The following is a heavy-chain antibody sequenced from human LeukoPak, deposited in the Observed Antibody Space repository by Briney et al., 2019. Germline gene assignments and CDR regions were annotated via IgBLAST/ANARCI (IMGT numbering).Heavy chain of an antibody. V-gene: IGHV3-30-3*01. CDR3: ARDLSGSFDY. CDR2: ISYDGSNK. J-gene: IGHJ4*02. Sequence: GGSLRLSCAASGFTFSSYAMHWVRQAPGKGLEWVAVISYDGSNKYYADSVKGRFTISRGNSKNTLYLQMNSLRAEDTAVYYCARDLSGSFDYWGQGTLVTVSS. CDR1: GFTFSSYA. D-gene: IGHD1-26*01.